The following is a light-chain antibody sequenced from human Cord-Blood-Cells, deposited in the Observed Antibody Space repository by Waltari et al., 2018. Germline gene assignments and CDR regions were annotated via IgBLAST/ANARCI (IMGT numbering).Light chain of an antibody. Sequence: IQMTQSPSSLSASVADRVTITCRASQSISSYLNWYQQKPGNAPKLLIYAASSLQSGVPSRFSGSGSGTDFALTISSLQPENFATYYCQQSYSTPFGGGTKVEIK. CDR2: AAS. CDR1: QSISSY. CDR3: QQSYSTP. J-gene: IGKJ4*01. V-gene: IGKV1-39*01.